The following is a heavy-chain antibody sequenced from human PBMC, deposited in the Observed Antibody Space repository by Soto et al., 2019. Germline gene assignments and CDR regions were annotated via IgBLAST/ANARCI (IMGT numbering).Heavy chain of an antibody. J-gene: IGHJ4*02. CDR3: ARIGVSSGHESPDFDS. V-gene: IGHV1-18*01. D-gene: IGHD3-16*01. CDR1: GYTFNFYG. Sequence: QVQLVQSGAEVKEPGASVKVSCKASGYTFNFYGITWVRQAPGQGLEWMGWISGFNGNTNYAADLQGRVTTTTDTSTSTAYMELRGLTSDDTAAYYCARIGVSSGHESPDFDSWGQGTLVTVSS. CDR2: ISGFNGNT.